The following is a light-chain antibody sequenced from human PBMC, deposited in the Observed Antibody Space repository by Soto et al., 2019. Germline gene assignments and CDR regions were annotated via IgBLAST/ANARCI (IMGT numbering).Light chain of an antibody. CDR2: GAS. V-gene: IGKV1-39*01. Sequence: DIHLTQSPSFLSASVGDRVTITCRPSQAVPNNMAWYQQKPGKAPKLLIYGASNLHSGVPSRFSGSGSGTDFTLTISSLQPEDFATYFCQMSFSRSTSAFGPGTKVDIK. J-gene: IGKJ3*01. CDR3: QMSFSRSTSA. CDR1: QAVPNN.